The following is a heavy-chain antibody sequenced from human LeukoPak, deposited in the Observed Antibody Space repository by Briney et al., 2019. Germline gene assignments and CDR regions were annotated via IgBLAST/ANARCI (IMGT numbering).Heavy chain of an antibody. V-gene: IGHV3-15*05. CDR1: GFTFSNAW. J-gene: IGHJ3*02. CDR2: VKSKTNGGTT. D-gene: IGHD3-22*01. CDR3: ARDPYSDLHSSGYYGHSFDI. Sequence: GGSLRLSCAASGFTFSNAWMSWVRQAPGKGLEWVGRVKSKTNGGTTDYSAPVKGRFTISRDDSKNTLYLQMNSLRAEDTAVYYCARDPYSDLHSSGYYGHSFDIWGQGTMVTVSS.